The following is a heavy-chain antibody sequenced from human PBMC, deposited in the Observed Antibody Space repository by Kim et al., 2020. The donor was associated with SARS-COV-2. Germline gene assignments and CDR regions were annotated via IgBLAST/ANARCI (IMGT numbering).Heavy chain of an antibody. J-gene: IGHJ5*02. CDR1: GGSISSGGYY. CDR3: ARDPSYQLGRGGWFDP. D-gene: IGHD2-2*01. CDR2: IYYSGST. Sequence: SETLSLTCTVSGGSISSGGYYWSWIRQHPGKGLEWIGYIYYSGSTYYNPSLKSRVTISVDTSKNQFSLKLSSVTAADTAVYYCARDPSYQLGRGGWFDPWGQGTLVTVSS. V-gene: IGHV4-31*03.